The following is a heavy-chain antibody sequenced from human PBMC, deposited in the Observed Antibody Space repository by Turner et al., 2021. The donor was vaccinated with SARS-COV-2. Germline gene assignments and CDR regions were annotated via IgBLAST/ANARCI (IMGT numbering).Heavy chain of an antibody. J-gene: IGHJ5*02. D-gene: IGHD2-2*01. Sequence: QVQLVQSGAEVKKPGASVKVSCKISGYTLTELSMYWVRQAPGNGLEWMGGFDHEDGETIYAQNFQGRVTMTEDTSTDTAYMELSSLRSEDTAVYFCATGYQLRVNWFDPWGQGTLVTVSS. CDR1: GYTLTELS. CDR2: FDHEDGET. V-gene: IGHV1-24*01. CDR3: ATGYQLRVNWFDP.